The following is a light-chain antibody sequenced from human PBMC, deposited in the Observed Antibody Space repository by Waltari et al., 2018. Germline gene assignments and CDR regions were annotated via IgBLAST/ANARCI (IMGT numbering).Light chain of an antibody. CDR3: QQYEGLPLT. CDR2: EAS. V-gene: IGKV1-33*01. CDR1: QDINNY. J-gene: IGKJ4*01. Sequence: DIQMTQSPSSLSASVGDRITITCQASQDINNYLNWYQQKSGKAPKVLIYEASNLETGVPSRFSGSGSGTDFTLTISTLQPEDVATYYCQQYEGLPLTFGGGTKVEIK.